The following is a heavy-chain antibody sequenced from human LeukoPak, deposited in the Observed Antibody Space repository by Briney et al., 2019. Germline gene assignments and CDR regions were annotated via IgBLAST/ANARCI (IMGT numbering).Heavy chain of an antibody. CDR3: VTRSYTSGWPT. J-gene: IGHJ5*02. CDR2: INPNSGGA. CDR1: GNTFIGNY. D-gene: IGHD6-19*01. V-gene: IGHV1-2*02. Sequence: ASVKVSCKASGNTFIGNYIHWVRQARGQGLEWMGWINPNSGGANYAQRFQGRVTMTRDTSVTTAFLDLDRLTSGDTAVYYYVTRSYTSGWPTWGQGTLVTVSS.